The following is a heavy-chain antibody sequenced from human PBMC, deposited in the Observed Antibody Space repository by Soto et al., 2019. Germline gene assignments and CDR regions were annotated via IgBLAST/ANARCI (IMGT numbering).Heavy chain of an antibody. D-gene: IGHD3-22*01. J-gene: IGHJ4*02. CDR3: AHWGDYYDSSGYPRLDY. CDR1: GFSLSTSGVG. V-gene: IGHV2-5*02. CDR2: IYWDDDK. Sequence: QITLKESGPTLVKPTQTLTLTCTFSGFSLSTSGVGVGWIRQPPGKALEWLALIYWDDDKRYSPSLKSRLTITKDTSKNQVVLTMTNMDPGDTATYYCAHWGDYYDSSGYPRLDYWGQGTLVTVSS.